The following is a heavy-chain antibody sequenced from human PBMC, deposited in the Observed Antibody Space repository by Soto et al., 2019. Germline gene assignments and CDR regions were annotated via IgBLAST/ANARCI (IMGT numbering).Heavy chain of an antibody. CDR2: IYYSGST. CDR1: GGSISSYY. V-gene: IGHV4-59*01. J-gene: IGHJ4*02. D-gene: IGHD6-6*01. Sequence: QVQLQESGPGLVKPSETLSLTCTVSGGSISSYYWSWIRQPPGKGLEWIGYIYYSGSTNYNPSLKSRVTISIDTSKNQFALKLSTVTAADTAVYYCARAAIQRGYRTIAARRVVYFDYWGQGTLVTVSS. CDR3: ARAAIQRGYRTIAARRVVYFDY.